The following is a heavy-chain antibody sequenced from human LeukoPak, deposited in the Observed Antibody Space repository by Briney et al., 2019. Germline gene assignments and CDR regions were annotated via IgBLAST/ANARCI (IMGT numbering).Heavy chain of an antibody. D-gene: IGHD7-27*01. CDR2: ISGSGGST. V-gene: IGHV3-23*01. Sequence: GGSLRLSCAASGFTFSSYAMSWVRQAPGKGLEWVSAISGSGGSTYYADSVKGRFTISRDNSKNTVRLQMNSLSDEDTAMYYCVRDGPHWDLDYWGQGTLVTVSS. CDR3: VRDGPHWDLDY. J-gene: IGHJ4*02. CDR1: GFTFSSYA.